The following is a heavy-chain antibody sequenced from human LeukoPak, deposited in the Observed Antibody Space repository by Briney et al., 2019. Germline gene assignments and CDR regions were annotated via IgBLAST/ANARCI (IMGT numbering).Heavy chain of an antibody. V-gene: IGHV3-21*01. CDR1: GFTFSSYS. CDR3: XXXXNVGXCSSTSCYGWFDP. Sequence: GGSLRLSCAASGFTFSSYSMNWVRQAPGKGLEWVSSISSSSSYIYYADSVKGRFTISRDNAKNSLYLQMNSLRAEDTAVYYCXXXXNVGXCSSTSCYGWFDPWGQGTLVTVSS. CDR2: ISSSSSYI. D-gene: IGHD2-2*01. J-gene: IGHJ5*02.